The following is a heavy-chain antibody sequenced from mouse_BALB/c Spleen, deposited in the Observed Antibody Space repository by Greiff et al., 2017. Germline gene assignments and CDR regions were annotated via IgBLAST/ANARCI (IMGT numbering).Heavy chain of an antibody. CDR2: IDPANGNT. D-gene: IGHD2-3*01. Sequence: EVQLQQSGAELVKPGASVKLSCTASGFNIKDTYMHWVKQRPEQGLEWIGRIDPANGNTKYDPKFQGKATITADTSSNTAYLQLSSLTSEDTAVYYCANDGYGGWYFDVWGAGTTVTVSS. CDR1: GFNIKDTY. CDR3: ANDGYGGWYFDV. V-gene: IGHV14-3*02. J-gene: IGHJ1*01.